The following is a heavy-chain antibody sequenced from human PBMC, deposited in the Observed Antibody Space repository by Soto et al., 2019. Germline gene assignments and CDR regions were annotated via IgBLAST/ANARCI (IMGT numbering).Heavy chain of an antibody. CDR2: MNGGGGIT. Sequence: PGGLLRLPCAASGFTFGSYAMSWVRQEPGNGLKWVSIMNGGGGITYYAESVQGRFTISRDNSKNTLDLQMNSLRVEDTAGYYCAKKSEIAVPRYYFDLWGQGTLVTVSS. V-gene: IGHV3-23*01. D-gene: IGHD2-21*01. J-gene: IGHJ4*02. CDR1: GFTFGSYA. CDR3: AKKSEIAVPRYYFDL.